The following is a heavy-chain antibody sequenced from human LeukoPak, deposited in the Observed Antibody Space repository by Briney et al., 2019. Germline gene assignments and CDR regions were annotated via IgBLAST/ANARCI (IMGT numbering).Heavy chain of an antibody. J-gene: IGHJ4*02. D-gene: IGHD6-13*01. CDR1: GYTFTSYY. CDR3: ASLAAAGTRDY. CDR2: INPSGGST. Sequence: ASVKVSCKASGYTFTSYYMHWVRQAPGQGLEWMGIINPSGGSTSYAQKFQGRVTMTRNTSISTAYMELSSLRSEDTAVYYCASLAAAGTRDYWGQGTLVTVSS. V-gene: IGHV1-46*01.